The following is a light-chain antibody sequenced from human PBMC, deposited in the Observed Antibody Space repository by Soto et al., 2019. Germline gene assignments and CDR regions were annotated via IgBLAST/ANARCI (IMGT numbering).Light chain of an antibody. Sequence: QSALTQPPSASGSPGQSVTISCTGTSSDVGAYNYVSWYQQHPGKAPKLMIYEVSERPSGVPDRFSGTKSGNTASLTVSGLQADDEADYYCSSYTGTSVVFGGGTKLTVL. V-gene: IGLV2-8*01. CDR1: SSDVGAYNY. J-gene: IGLJ2*01. CDR2: EVS. CDR3: SSYTGTSVV.